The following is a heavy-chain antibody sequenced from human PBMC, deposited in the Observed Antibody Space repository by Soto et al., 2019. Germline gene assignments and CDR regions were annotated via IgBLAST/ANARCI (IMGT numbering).Heavy chain of an antibody. V-gene: IGHV1-18*01. CDR2: ISAYNGNT. Sequence: ASVKVSCKASGYTFTSYGISWVRQAPGQGLEWMGWISAYNGNTNYAQKLQGRVTMTTDTSTSTAYMELRSLRSDDTAVYYCARGCRSGRYCSGGSYQTVAFDIWGQGTMVTVSS. J-gene: IGHJ3*02. D-gene: IGHD2-15*01. CDR3: ARGCRSGRYCSGGSYQTVAFDI. CDR1: GYTFTSYG.